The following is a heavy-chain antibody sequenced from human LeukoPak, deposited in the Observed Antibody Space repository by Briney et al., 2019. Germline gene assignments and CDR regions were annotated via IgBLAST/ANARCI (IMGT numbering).Heavy chain of an antibody. V-gene: IGHV4-34*01. CDR1: GGSFSGYY. J-gene: IGHJ4*02. Sequence: SETLTLSCAASGGSFSGYYRSWIRQPPGKGLEWIGEINHSGSTNYNPSPKSRVIISVDTSKNQFSLKLSCGTAADTAVYYCARGRRRSIAAAGTSFDYWGQGTLVTVSS. CDR3: ARGRRRSIAAAGTSFDY. D-gene: IGHD6-13*01. CDR2: INHSGST.